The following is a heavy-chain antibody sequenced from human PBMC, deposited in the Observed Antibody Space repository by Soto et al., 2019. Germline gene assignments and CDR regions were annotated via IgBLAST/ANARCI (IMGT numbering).Heavy chain of an antibody. CDR3: ARDGHGVPARRLTYYGMDV. D-gene: IGHD2-2*01. Sequence: GGSLRLSCAASGFTFSSYAMNWVRRAPGKGLEWVSAISGSGGSTYYADSVKGRFTISRDNSKNTLYLQMNSLRAEDTAVYYCARDGHGVPARRLTYYGMDVWGQGTTVTVSS. V-gene: IGHV3-23*01. CDR2: ISGSGGST. CDR1: GFTFSSYA. J-gene: IGHJ6*02.